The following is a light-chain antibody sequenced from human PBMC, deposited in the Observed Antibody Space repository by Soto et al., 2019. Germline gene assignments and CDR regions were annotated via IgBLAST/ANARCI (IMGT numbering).Light chain of an antibody. CDR3: SSYAGSNNLV. V-gene: IGLV2-8*01. J-gene: IGLJ1*01. CDR1: SSDVGGYNY. CDR2: EVS. Sequence: QSALTQPPSASGSPGQSVTISCTGTSSDVGGYNYVSWYQLHPGKAPKLMIYEVSKRPSGVPDRFSGSKSGNTASLTVSGLQAEDEADYYCSSYAGSNNLVFGTGTKVTVL.